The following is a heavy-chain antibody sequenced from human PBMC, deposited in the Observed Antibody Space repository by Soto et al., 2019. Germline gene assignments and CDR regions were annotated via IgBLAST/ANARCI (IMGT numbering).Heavy chain of an antibody. D-gene: IGHD1-26*01. J-gene: IGHJ4*02. CDR1: GGTFSSHG. Sequence: QVQLVQSGTVVQRRGSSVKVSCQASGGTFSSHGMAWVRQAPGQGLEWMGGIIPTFGTPTYAPKFQGRVTITADNSTNTDYMELSSLRSEDTGVYYCASERSAQYFDFWGQGTLITVSS. V-gene: IGHV1-69*06. CDR3: ASERSAQYFDF. CDR2: IIPTFGTP.